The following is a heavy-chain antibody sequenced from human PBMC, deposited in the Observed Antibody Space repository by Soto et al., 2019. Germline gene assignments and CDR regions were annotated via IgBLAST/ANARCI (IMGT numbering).Heavy chain of an antibody. Sequence: SETLSLTCTVSGGSISSGDYYWSWIRQPPGKALEWIGTIYYHGNTYSNPSLKSRVTISVDTSNNQLSLKLRSVTAADTAVYYCARHDGFSSGWIFDYWGHGTLVTVSS. J-gene: IGHJ4*01. CDR1: GGSISSGDYY. V-gene: IGHV4-39*01. CDR2: IYYHGNT. D-gene: IGHD6-19*01. CDR3: ARHDGFSSGWIFDY.